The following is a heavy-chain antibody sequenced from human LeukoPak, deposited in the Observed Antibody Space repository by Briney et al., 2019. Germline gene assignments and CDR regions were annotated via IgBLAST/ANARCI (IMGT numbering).Heavy chain of an antibody. V-gene: IGHV3-48*01. CDR3: ARGRSGYYYACDS. CDR1: GFTFSDYS. CDR2: ISSSGSAI. J-gene: IGHJ4*02. D-gene: IGHD3-22*01. Sequence: PGGSLRLSCAASGFTFSDYSTNWVRQAPGKGLEWVSYISSSGSAIYYADSVKGRFTISRDNAKSSLYLQMNSLRAEDTAVYYCARGRSGYYYACDSWGQGTLVTVSS.